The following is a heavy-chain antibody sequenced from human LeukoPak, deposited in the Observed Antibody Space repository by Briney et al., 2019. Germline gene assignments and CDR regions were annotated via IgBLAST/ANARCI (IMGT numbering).Heavy chain of an antibody. V-gene: IGHV3-23*01. D-gene: IGHD6-13*01. Sequence: GGTLRLSCAASGFTFSSFGMSWVRQAPGKGLEWVSAISGSGGSTYYADSVKGRFTISRDTSKNTLYLQINSLRAEDTAVYYCAKDRYNSNAGWYRYYYMAVWGKGTTVTIYS. J-gene: IGHJ6*03. CDR1: GFTFSSFG. CDR3: AKDRYNSNAGWYRYYYMAV. CDR2: ISGSGGST.